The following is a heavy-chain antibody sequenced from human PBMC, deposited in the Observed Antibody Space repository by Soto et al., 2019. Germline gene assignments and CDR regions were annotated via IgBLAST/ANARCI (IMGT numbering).Heavy chain of an antibody. CDR2: ISGTGVPT. V-gene: IGHV3-23*01. CDR3: AKSFCSSSSCFFLWVDP. J-gene: IGHJ5*02. CDR1: GFDFSSYA. D-gene: IGHD2-2*01. Sequence: GGSLRLCCAASGFDFSSYAMSWVRQAPGKGLECISLISGTGVPTLYAESVKGRFSVSRDNSKDTLFLEMNNLGVDDTAMYYCAKSFCSSSSCFFLWVDPWGPGTLVTVSS.